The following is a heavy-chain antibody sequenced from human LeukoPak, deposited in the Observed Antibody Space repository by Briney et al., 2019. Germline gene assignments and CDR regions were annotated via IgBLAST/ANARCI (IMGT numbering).Heavy chain of an antibody. D-gene: IGHD7-27*01. V-gene: IGHV3-48*01. CDR3: ARDHNWGFDY. J-gene: IGHJ4*02. Sequence: QPGGSLRLSCAASGFTFSTYSINWVRQAPGKGLEWVSYISSTYDIYYADSVRGRSTISRDNAKNSLYLQMNSLSAEDTAMYYCARDHNWGFDYWGQGTLVTVSS. CDR2: ISSTYDI. CDR1: GFTFSTYS.